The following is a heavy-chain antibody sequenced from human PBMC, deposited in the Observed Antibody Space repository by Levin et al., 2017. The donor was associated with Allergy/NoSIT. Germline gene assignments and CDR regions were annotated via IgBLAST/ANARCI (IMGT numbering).Heavy chain of an antibody. J-gene: IGHJ6*02. CDR1: GDSMSGRDYY. Sequence: PSEILSLTCTVSGDSMSGRDYYWTWIRQYPGRGLEWIGFIHHSGSAYYNPSLKSRLAMSLDTSKSQFSLRLTSVTVADTAVYFCARDECAWFGECYGMDVWGQGTTVIVSS. CDR3: ARDECAWFGECYGMDV. V-gene: IGHV4-31*03. D-gene: IGHD3-10*01. CDR2: IHHSGSA.